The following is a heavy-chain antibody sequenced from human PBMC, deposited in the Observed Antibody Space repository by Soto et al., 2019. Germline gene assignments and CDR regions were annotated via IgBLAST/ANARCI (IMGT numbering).Heavy chain of an antibody. V-gene: IGHV1-69*06. D-gene: IGHD5-12*01. CDR3: ASSGRYSGSLDY. CDR1: GCTFSSYA. Sequence: ASVKVSCKASGCTFSSYAISWVRQAPGQGLEWMGGIIPIFGTANYAQKFQGRVTITADKSTSTAYMELSSLRSEDTAVYYCASSGRYSGSLDYWCQGTLVTVSS. CDR2: IIPIFGTA. J-gene: IGHJ4*02.